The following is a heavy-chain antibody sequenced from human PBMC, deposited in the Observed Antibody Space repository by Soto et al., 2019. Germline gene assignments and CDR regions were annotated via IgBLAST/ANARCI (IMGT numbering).Heavy chain of an antibody. J-gene: IGHJ6*02. CDR3: TTDISRVAAPLVRYYYYGMDV. CDR1: GFTFSNAW. CDR2: IKSKTDGGTT. D-gene: IGHD6-13*01. V-gene: IGHV3-15*01. Sequence: EVQLVESGGGLVKPGGSLRLSCAASGFTFSNAWMSWVRQAPGKGLEWVGRIKSKTDGGTTDYAAPVKGRFTISRDDSKNTLYLQMNSLKTEDTAVYYCTTDISRVAAPLVRYYYYGMDVWGQGATFTVAS.